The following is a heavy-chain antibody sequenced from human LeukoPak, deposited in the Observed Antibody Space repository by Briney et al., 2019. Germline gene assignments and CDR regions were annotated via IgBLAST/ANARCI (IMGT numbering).Heavy chain of an antibody. D-gene: IGHD5-18*01. CDR1: GFTFSSYT. V-gene: IGHV3-48*04. CDR3: ARESFVDTARGTFDY. CDR2: ISSSSSTK. Sequence: PGGSLRLSCAASGFTFSSYTMNWVRQAPGKGLEWVSYISSSSSTKYYADSVKGRFTISRDNAKNSLYLQMNSLRAEDTAVYYCARESFVDTARGTFDYWGQGTLVTVSS. J-gene: IGHJ4*02.